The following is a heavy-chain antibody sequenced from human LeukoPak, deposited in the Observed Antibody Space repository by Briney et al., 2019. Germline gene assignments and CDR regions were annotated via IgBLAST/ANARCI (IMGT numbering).Heavy chain of an antibody. CDR3: TTATSNFDY. CDR1: GFTFSNTW. V-gene: IGHV3-15*01. CDR2: IKSKTDGGTT. Sequence: GGSLRLSCAASGFTFSNTWMTWVRQAPGKGLEWVGLIKSKTDGGTTDYATPVKGRFTILRDDSRNTLYLQMNSLKTEDTAVYYCTTATSNFDYWGQGTLVTVSS. J-gene: IGHJ4*02.